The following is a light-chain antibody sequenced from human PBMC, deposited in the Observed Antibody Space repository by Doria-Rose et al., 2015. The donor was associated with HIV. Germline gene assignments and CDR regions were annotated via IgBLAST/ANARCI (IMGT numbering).Light chain of an antibody. CDR1: QNSIRI. V-gene: IGKV1-39*01. J-gene: IGKJ1*01. CDR3: QQSFSTPRT. Sequence: DIRMTQSPSSLSASVGDRVTITCRASQNSIRILNCYQQKPAKVPTVMIYAASSLQSGVPPRFSGSGSGTDFTLTISSLQPEDFATYYCQQSFSTPRTFGQGTKVEIK. CDR2: AAS.